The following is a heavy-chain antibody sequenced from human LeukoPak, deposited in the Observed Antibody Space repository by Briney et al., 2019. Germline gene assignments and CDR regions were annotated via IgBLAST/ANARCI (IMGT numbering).Heavy chain of an antibody. J-gene: IGHJ4*02. V-gene: IGHV3-73*01. D-gene: IGHD2-21*01. CDR1: GFTFSGSA. Sequence: GGSLRLSCAASGFTFSGSALHWVRQASGKGLEWIGRIRSKTNNYATTYAASVTGRFTISRDDAENTAYLQMNSLRAEDTAVYFCAKGGLWNYFGYWGQGTLVTVSS. CDR2: IRSKTNNYAT. CDR3: AKGGLWNYFGY.